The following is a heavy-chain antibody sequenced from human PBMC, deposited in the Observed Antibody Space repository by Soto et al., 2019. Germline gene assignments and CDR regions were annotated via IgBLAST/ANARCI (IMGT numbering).Heavy chain of an antibody. CDR3: AKTFGDSYGYFVNWLDP. CDR2: ISYDGNDE. Sequence: PVGSLRLSCAASGFTFSSYGMHWVRQSPGKGLEWVAVISYDGNDEQYADSVKGRFTISRDNSKNTLYLEMNSLRAEDTAVYYCAKTFGDSYGYFVNWLDPWGQGALVTVSS. V-gene: IGHV3-30*18. CDR1: GFTFSSYG. D-gene: IGHD3-22*01. J-gene: IGHJ5*02.